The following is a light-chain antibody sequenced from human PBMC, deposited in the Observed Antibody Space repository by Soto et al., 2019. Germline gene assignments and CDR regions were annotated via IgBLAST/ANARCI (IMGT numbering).Light chain of an antibody. J-gene: IGKJ1*01. CDR1: QGISSY. CDR2: AAS. V-gene: IGKV1-8*01. CDR3: QQYYSYPQT. Sequence: AILMTQSPSSLSASSGDRVTITFRASQGISSYLAWYQQKPGKAPKLLIYAASTLQSGVPSRFSGSGSGTDFTLTISCLQSEDFATYYCQQYYSYPQTFGQGTKVDI.